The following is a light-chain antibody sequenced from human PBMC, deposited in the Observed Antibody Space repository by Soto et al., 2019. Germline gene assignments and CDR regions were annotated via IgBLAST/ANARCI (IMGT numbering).Light chain of an antibody. J-gene: IGKJ4*01. CDR3: QQYNNWTPLT. CDR2: GAS. V-gene: IGKV3-15*01. Sequence: EIVMTQSPATLSVSPGERATLSCRASQSLSSNLAWYQQKPGQAPRLLIYGASTRATGIPARFSGSGSGTEFTLTISSLQSEDFAVDYCQQYNNWTPLTVGGGTKVEIK. CDR1: QSLSSN.